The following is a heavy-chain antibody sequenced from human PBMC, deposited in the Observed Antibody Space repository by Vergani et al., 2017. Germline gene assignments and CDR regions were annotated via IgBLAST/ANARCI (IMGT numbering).Heavy chain of an antibody. CDR3: AKVATLPQSNPLHDSGYSYGFDY. CDR2: IYYSGST. Sequence: QVQLQESGPGLVKPSETLSLTCTVSGGSISSYYWSWIRQPPGKGLEWIGYIYYSGSTNYNSSLKSRVTISVDTSKNQFSLKLSSVTAADTAVYYCAKVATLPQSNPLHDSGYSYGFDYWGQGTLVTVSS. CDR1: GGSISSYY. J-gene: IGHJ4*02. D-gene: IGHD5-18*01. V-gene: IGHV4-59*01.